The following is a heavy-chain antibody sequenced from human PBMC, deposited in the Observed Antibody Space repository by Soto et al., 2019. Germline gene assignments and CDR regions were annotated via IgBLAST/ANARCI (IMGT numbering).Heavy chain of an antibody. CDR2: SDRRGNT. CDR3: ARQRLSMIRGGFAP. J-gene: IGHJ5*02. V-gene: IGHV4-34*02. CDR1: GGSLSDHS. Sequence: QVQLQQWGAGLWRPSETLSLACTLYGGSLSDHSWSWIRRSPGGELEWIGESDRRGNTNYSPSFNSRVIISVESSKNALALSLRSVTATDTALYFCARQRLSMIRGGFAPWCKGTQVVVSS. D-gene: IGHD3-10*01.